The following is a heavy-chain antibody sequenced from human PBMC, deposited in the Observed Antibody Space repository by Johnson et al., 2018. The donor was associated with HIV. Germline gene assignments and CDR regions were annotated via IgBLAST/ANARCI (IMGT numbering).Heavy chain of an antibody. CDR1: GFPFSNFA. V-gene: IGHV3-30*04. Sequence: VQLVESGGGVVQPGRTLRLSCAASGFPFSNFAMHWVRQAPGKGLAWVAIISYDGSKIFYADSVKGRFTISRDNSKNTLFLQMNSLRAEDTALYYSARGGIEYNSPLGVGYAFDVWGQGTMVTVSS. CDR2: ISYDGSKI. D-gene: IGHD6-6*01. J-gene: IGHJ3*01. CDR3: ARGGIEYNSPLGVGYAFDV.